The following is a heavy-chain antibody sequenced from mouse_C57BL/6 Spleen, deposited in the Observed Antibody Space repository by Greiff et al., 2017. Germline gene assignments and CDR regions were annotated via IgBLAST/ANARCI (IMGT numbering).Heavy chain of an antibody. CDR2: INPGSGGT. CDR3: ARSDYYGSRGAMDY. V-gene: IGHV1-54*01. J-gene: IGHJ4*01. Sequence: QVQLQQSGAELVRPGTSVKVSCKASGYAFTNYLIEWVKQRPGQGLAWIGVINPGSGGTNYNEKFKGKATLTADKSSSTAYMQLSSLTSEDSAVYFCARSDYYGSRGAMDYWGQGTSVTVSS. D-gene: IGHD1-1*01. CDR1: GYAFTNYL.